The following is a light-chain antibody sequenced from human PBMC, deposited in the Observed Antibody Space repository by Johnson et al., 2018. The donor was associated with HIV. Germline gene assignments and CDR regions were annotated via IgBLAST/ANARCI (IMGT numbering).Light chain of an antibody. Sequence: QSVLTQPPSVSAAPGQKVNISCSGSSSNIGNNYVSWYQQLPGTAPTVLIYDNHQRPTGIPDRVSGSKSGTSATLGITGLQPGDEADYYCGTWNSSLSVQNYVFGTGTKVTVV. J-gene: IGLJ1*01. CDR2: DNH. CDR3: GTWNSSLSVQNYV. V-gene: IGLV1-51*01. CDR1: SSNIGNNY.